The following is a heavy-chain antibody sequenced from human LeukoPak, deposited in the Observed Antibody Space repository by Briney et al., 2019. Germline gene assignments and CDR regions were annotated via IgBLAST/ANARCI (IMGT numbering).Heavy chain of an antibody. J-gene: IGHJ4*02. Sequence: SVKVSCKASRGTFSSYAISWVRQAPGQGLEWMGGIIPIFGTANYAQKFQGRVTITADKSTSTAYMELSSLRSEDTAVYYCARDFKMGFDYWGQGTLVTVSS. V-gene: IGHV1-69*06. CDR2: IIPIFGTA. CDR3: ARDFKMGFDY. CDR1: RGTFSSYA. D-gene: IGHD2-8*01.